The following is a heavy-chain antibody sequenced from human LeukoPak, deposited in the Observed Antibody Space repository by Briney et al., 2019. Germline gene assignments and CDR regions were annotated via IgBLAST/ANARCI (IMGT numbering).Heavy chain of an antibody. CDR2: INPNSGGT. J-gene: IGHJ4*02. D-gene: IGHD6-6*01. Sequence: GASVKVSCKASGYTFTGYYMHWVRQAPGQGLEWMGRINPNSGGTNYAQKFQGRVTMTRDTSISTAYMELSRLRSDDTAVYYCASWGDQQLGGSYFDYWGQGTLVTVSS. CDR3: ASWGDQQLGGSYFDY. V-gene: IGHV1-2*06. CDR1: GYTFTGYY.